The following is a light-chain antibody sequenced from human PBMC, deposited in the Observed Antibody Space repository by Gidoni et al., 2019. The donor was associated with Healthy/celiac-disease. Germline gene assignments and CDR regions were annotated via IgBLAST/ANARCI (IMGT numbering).Light chain of an antibody. CDR1: QSVLYSSNNKNY. J-gene: IGKJ2*03. V-gene: IGKV4-1*01. CDR2: WAS. CDR3: QQYYSTPYS. Sequence: DIVMTQSPVSLAVSLGERATINCKSSQSVLYSSNNKNYLAWYQQKPGQPPKLHIYWASTRESGVPDRFSGSGSGTDFTLTISSLQAEDVAVYYCQQYYSTPYSFGQGTKLEIK.